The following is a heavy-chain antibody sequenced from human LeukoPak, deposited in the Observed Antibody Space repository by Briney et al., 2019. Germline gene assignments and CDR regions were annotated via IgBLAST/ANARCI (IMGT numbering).Heavy chain of an antibody. J-gene: IGHJ6*04. Sequence: NSGGSLRLSCAASGFTFSDYYMSWIRQAPGKGLEWVSYISSSSSYTNYADSVKGRFTISRDNSKNTLYLQMNSLRAEDTAVYYCARLDCSSTSCYAHDYYYFYGVDVWGKGTTVTVSS. CDR2: ISSSSSYT. V-gene: IGHV3-11*03. CDR1: GFTFSDYY. D-gene: IGHD2-2*01. CDR3: ARLDCSSTSCYAHDYYYFYGVDV.